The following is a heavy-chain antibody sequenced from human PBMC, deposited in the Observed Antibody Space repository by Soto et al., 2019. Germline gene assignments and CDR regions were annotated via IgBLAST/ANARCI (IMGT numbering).Heavy chain of an antibody. CDR3: ATSGSTVTTSDY. V-gene: IGHV4-39*01. CDR1: GGSISSSSYY. J-gene: IGHJ4*02. CDR2: IYYSGST. Sequence: QLRLQESGPGLVKPSETLSLTCTVSGGSISSSSYYWGWIRQPPGKGLEWIGSIYYSGSTYYNPSLNSRVTISVDTSKNQFSLKLSSVTAADTAVYYCATSGSTVTTSDYWGQGTLVTVSS. D-gene: IGHD4-17*01.